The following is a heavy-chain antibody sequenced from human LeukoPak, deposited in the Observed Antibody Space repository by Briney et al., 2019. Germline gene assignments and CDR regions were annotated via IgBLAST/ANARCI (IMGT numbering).Heavy chain of an antibody. CDR2: IKSKTDGGTT. V-gene: IGHV3-15*01. D-gene: IGHD1-26*01. J-gene: IGHJ4*02. CDR1: GFTFSNAW. CDR3: TSSGSYFPFDY. Sequence: GGSLRLSCAASGFTFSNAWMSWVRQAPGKGLQWVGRIKSKTDGGTTDYAAPVKGRFTISRDDPKNTLYLQMNSLKTEDTAVYYCTSSGSYFPFDYWGQGTLVTVSS.